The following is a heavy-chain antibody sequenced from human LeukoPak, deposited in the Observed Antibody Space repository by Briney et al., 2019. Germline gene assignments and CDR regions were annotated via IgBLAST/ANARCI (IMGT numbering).Heavy chain of an antibody. Sequence: SETLSLTCTVSSGSLSSYSWSWIRQPPGKGLEWIGYIFNSGSTPYNPSLESRVTISQDTSKKQFSLRLRSVTAADTAVYYCAGDYTSRSYRFDYWGQGTLVTVSS. J-gene: IGHJ4*02. CDR3: AGDYTSRSYRFDY. V-gene: IGHV4-59*01. D-gene: IGHD3-10*01. CDR2: IFNSGST. CDR1: SGSLSSYS.